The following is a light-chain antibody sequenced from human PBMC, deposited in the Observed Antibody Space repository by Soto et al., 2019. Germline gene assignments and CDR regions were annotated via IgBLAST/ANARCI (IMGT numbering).Light chain of an antibody. CDR3: SSYTSSSSF. J-gene: IGLJ1*01. CDR2: EVS. CDR1: SSDVGGYNY. Sequence: QSALTQPASVSGSPGQSITISCTGTSSDVGGYNYVSWYQQHPGKAPKLMIYEVSNRPSGVSNRFSGSKSGNTASPTISGLQAEDEADYYCSSYTSSSSFFGTGTKLTVL. V-gene: IGLV2-14*01.